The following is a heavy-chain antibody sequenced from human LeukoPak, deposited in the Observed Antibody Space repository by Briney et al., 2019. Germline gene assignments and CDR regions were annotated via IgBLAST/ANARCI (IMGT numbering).Heavy chain of an antibody. CDR2: IYYSGST. CDR3: ARQHYYGSGSRYAFDI. Sequence: PSETLSLTCTVSGGSISSYYWSWIWQPPGKGLEWIGYIYYSGSTNYNPSLKSRVTISVDTSKNQFSLKLSSVTAADTAVYYCARQHYYGSGSRYAFDIWGQGTMVTVSS. V-gene: IGHV4-59*08. CDR1: GGSISSYY. D-gene: IGHD3-10*01. J-gene: IGHJ3*02.